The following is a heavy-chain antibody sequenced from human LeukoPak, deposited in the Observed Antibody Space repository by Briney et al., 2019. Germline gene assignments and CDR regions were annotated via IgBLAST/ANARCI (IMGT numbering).Heavy chain of an antibody. CDR2: IIPIFGTA. V-gene: IGHV1-69*06. J-gene: IGHJ6*03. D-gene: IGHD3-10*01. Sequence: SLKVSCKASGGTFSSYAISWVRQAPGQGLEWMGGIIPIFGTANYAQKLRGRVTITAEKSTSTAYMELSSLRSEDTALYYCASRGRYGSGSRYYYYMDVWGKGTTVTVSS. CDR1: GGTFSSYA. CDR3: ASRGRYGSGSRYYYYMDV.